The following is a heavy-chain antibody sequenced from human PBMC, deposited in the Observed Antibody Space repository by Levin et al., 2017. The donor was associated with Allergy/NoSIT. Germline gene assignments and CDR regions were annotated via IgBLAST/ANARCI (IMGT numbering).Heavy chain of an antibody. V-gene: IGHV4-59*01. Sequence: SQIFSLTCSVSGGSISYYYWSWIRQPPGNGLEWIGYIYYSGSTNYNPSLKSRVTISVDTSKNQLSLRLSSVTAADTAVYYCAREPFAPEYCSGGSCYFFDYWGQGTLVTVSS. J-gene: IGHJ4*02. CDR1: GGSISYYY. CDR3: AREPFAPEYCSGGSCYFFDY. CDR2: IYYSGST. D-gene: IGHD2-15*01.